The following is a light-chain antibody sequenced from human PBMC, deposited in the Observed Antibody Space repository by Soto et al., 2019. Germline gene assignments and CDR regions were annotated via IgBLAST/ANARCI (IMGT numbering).Light chain of an antibody. CDR3: QKYHTWPIT. CDR2: GAS. J-gene: IGKJ4*01. CDR1: QSLDSTY. V-gene: IGKV3-15*01. Sequence: EIVLTQSPGTLSLSPGERATLSCRASQSLDSTYLAWYQQKPGQAPRLLIYGASTRATGIPARFSGSGSGTEFTLTISSLQSEDCAIYYCQKYHTWPITVGGGTKVDIK.